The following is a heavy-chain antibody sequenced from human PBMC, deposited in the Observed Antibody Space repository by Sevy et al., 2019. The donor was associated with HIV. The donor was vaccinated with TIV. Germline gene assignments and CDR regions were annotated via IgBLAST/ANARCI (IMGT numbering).Heavy chain of an antibody. CDR1: GFTFNNYG. CDR2: ISYDGSNN. V-gene: IGHV3-30*18. J-gene: IGHJ6*02. D-gene: IGHD3-16*02. CDR3: AKAVYRDNYYYSGMDV. Sequence: GGSLRLSCAASGFTFNNYGMHWVRQAPGKGLEWVAVISYDGSNNYYAHSVKGRFTMSGDNSKNIYLRMNSLRAEDTAVYFCAKAVYRDNYYYSGMDVWGQGTTVTVSS.